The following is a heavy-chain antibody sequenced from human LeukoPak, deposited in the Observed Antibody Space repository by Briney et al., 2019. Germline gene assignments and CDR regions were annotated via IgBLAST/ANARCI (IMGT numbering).Heavy chain of an antibody. CDR1: GFTFSSFA. CDR2: ISGSGGST. Sequence: PGGSLRLSCAASGFTFSSFAMNWVRQAPGKGLEWVSGISGSGGSTFYVDSVKGRFTISRDNSKNTLYLQMNSLRAEDTAIYYCAKGVGACYYDSSGYPDYWGQGTLVTVSS. V-gene: IGHV3-23*01. CDR3: AKGVGACYYDSSGYPDY. J-gene: IGHJ4*02. D-gene: IGHD3-22*01.